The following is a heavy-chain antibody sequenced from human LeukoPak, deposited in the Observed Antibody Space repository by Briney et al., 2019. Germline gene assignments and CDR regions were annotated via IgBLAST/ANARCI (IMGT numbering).Heavy chain of an antibody. V-gene: IGHV3-66*02. CDR2: IYSDGGT. J-gene: IGHJ5*02. CDR1: GVIFNSYA. Sequence: GGSLRLSCAASGVIFNSYAMSWVRQAPGKGLAWVSLIYSDGGTQYSDSVKGRFTISRDNSKNTLYLQMNSLRDEDTAVYFCVRDRAEGKTWVEFDPWGQGTLVTVSS. CDR3: VRDRAEGKTWVEFDP.